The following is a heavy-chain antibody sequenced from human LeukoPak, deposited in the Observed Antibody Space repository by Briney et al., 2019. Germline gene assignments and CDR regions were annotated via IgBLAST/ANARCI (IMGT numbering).Heavy chain of an antibody. Sequence: ASVKVSCKASDYTFTSYGISWVRQAPGQGLEWMGWISAYNGNTNYAQKLQGRVTMTTDTSTSTAYMELRSLRSDDTAVYYCARDYPYYYDSSGYYSTRGDAFDIWGQGTMVTVSS. V-gene: IGHV1-18*01. CDR2: ISAYNGNT. CDR1: DYTFTSYG. J-gene: IGHJ3*02. CDR3: ARDYPYYYDSSGYYSTRGDAFDI. D-gene: IGHD3-22*01.